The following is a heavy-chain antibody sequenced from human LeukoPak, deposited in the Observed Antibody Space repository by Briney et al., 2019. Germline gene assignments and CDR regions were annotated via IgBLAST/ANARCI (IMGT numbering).Heavy chain of an antibody. V-gene: IGHV4-30-2*01. CDR1: GGSISSGGHS. J-gene: IGHJ4*02. Sequence: SETLSLTCTVSGGSISSGGHSWSWIRQPPGKGLEWIGYIYHSGSGSTYYNPSLKSRVTISIDKSKNQFSLKLSSVTAADTAVYYCARGDVDTATLDWGQGTLVTVSS. CDR2: IYHSGSGST. D-gene: IGHD5-18*01. CDR3: ARGDVDTATLD.